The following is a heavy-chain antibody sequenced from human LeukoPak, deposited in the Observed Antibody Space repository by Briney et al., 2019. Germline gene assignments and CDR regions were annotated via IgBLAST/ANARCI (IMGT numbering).Heavy chain of an antibody. CDR2: INHSGST. CDR3: ARVRGRWLPHY. Sequence: PSETLSLTCAVYGGSFSGYYWSWIRQPPGKGLEWIGEINHSGSTNYNPSLTSPVTISVDPSKNQFSLKLSSVTAADTAVYYCARVRGRWLPHYWGQGTLVTVSS. J-gene: IGHJ4*02. V-gene: IGHV4-34*01. D-gene: IGHD5-24*01. CDR1: GGSFSGYY.